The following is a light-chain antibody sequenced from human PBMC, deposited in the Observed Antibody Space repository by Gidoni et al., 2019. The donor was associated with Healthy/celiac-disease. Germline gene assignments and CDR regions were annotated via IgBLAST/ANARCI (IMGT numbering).Light chain of an antibody. CDR1: QSISSY. J-gene: IGKJ4*01. CDR2: AAS. CDR3: PQSYSTPPLT. V-gene: IGKV1-39*01. Sequence: DIQMTQSPSSLSASVGDRVTITCRASQSISSYLNWYPQKPGKAPKLLIYAASSLQSGVPSRFSGSGSGTDFTLTISSLQPEDFATYYCPQSYSTPPLTFGGGTRVEIK.